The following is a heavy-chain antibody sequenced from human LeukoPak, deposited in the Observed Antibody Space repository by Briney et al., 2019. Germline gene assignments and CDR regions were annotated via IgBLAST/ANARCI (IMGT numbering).Heavy chain of an antibody. CDR2: IKQDGSER. D-gene: IGHD1-26*01. Sequence: GFLKPFRGSSGFNLWRYWINRVRQAPGEGAEWVANIKQDGSERYYVDSVKGRFTISRDNTKNSLYLQMSSLRAEDTAVYYCARDKVSGATHFDYWGQGTLVTVSS. CDR3: ARDKVSGATHFDY. CDR1: GFNLWRYW. J-gene: IGHJ4*02. V-gene: IGHV3-7*01.